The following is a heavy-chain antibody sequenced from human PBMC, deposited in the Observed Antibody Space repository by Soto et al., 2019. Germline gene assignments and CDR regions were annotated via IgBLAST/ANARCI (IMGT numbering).Heavy chain of an antibody. CDR2: INPSGGST. V-gene: IGHV1-46*01. D-gene: IGHD2-15*01. Sequence: QVQLVQSGAEVKKPGASVKVSCKASGYSFTSYSLHWVRQAPGQGLEWVGSINPSGGSTLYSQKFQGRVSLTRDTSSSTVYMELRSLKSDDTAVYYCARDWGMGCNGGSCYAKWFDPWGQGTLVTVSS. CDR3: ARDWGMGCNGGSCYAKWFDP. CDR1: GYSFTSYS. J-gene: IGHJ5*02.